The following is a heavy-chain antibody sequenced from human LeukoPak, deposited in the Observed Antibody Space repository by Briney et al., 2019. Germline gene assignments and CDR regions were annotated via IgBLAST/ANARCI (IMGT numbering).Heavy chain of an antibody. CDR1: GGSVSGYY. J-gene: IGHJ4*02. CDR3: ARVMDHGYSDY. CDR2: IFYSGSI. V-gene: IGHV4-59*02. D-gene: IGHD3-22*01. Sequence: PSETLSLTCTVSGGSVSGYYWSWIRQPPGKGLEFIGYIFYSGSIKYNPSLKSRVTISVDTSQNQFSLKLSSVTAADTAVYYCARVMDHGYSDYWGQGTLVTVSS.